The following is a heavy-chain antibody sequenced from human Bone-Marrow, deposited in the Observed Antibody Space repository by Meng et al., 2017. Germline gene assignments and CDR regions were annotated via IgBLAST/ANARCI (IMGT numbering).Heavy chain of an antibody. CDR1: GLTFGNHA. CDR2: ISGNGGGT. V-gene: IGHV3-23*01. CDR3: AKDYRGSCNSISCSLYYLDY. D-gene: IGHD2-2*01. Sequence: GESLKISCAASGLTFGNHAMSWVRQAPGKGLEWVSGISGNGGGTYYADSVKGRFTISRDNSKNTVYLQMNSLRAEDTAVYYCAKDYRGSCNSISCSLYYLDYWGRGTLVTVSS. J-gene: IGHJ4*02.